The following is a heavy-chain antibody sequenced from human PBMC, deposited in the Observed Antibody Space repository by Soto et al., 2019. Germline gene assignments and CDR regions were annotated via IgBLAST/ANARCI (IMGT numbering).Heavy chain of an antibody. Sequence: PGESLKISCKGSGYSFTSYWIGWVRQMPGKGLEWMGIIYPGDSDTRYSPSFQGQVTISADKSISTAYLQWSSLKAADTAVHYCVRNDWYRFDPWGQGTLVTVSS. V-gene: IGHV5-51*01. CDR1: GYSFTSYW. CDR2: IYPGDSDT. J-gene: IGHJ5*02. D-gene: IGHD3-9*01. CDR3: VRNDWYRFDP.